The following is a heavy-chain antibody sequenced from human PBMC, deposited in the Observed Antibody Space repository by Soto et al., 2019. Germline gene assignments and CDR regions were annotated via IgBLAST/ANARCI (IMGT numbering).Heavy chain of an antibody. V-gene: IGHV1-2*04. CDR2: INPNSGGT. Sequence: GASVKVSCKASGYTFTGYYMHWVRRAPGQGLEWMGWINPNSGGTNYAQKFQGWVTMTRDTSISTAYMELSRLRSDDTAVYYCARAILLYDSIGYYPPGSAPRGKGTPVPVS. D-gene: IGHD3-22*01. CDR1: GYTFTGYY. J-gene: IGHJ5*02. CDR3: ARAILLYDSIGYYPPGSAP.